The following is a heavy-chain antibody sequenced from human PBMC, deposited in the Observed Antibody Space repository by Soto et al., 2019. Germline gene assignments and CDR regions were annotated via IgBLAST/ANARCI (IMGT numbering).Heavy chain of an antibody. Sequence: GASVKVSCKASGGTFSSSAFTWVRQAPGQGLEWMGGIIPIFGTTNYAQKFQGRLTITADESTSTAYMELSSLTSEDTAVYYCARDVVRDTGGDYWGQGTLVTVSS. CDR1: GGTFSSSA. CDR3: ARDVVRDTGGDY. CDR2: IIPIFGTT. D-gene: IGHD2-21*01. J-gene: IGHJ4*02. V-gene: IGHV1-69*13.